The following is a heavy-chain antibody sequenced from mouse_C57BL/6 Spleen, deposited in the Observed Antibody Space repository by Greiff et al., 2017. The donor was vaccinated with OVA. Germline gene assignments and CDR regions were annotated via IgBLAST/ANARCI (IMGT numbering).Heavy chain of an antibody. V-gene: IGHV1-59*01. Sequence: QVQLQQSGAELVRPGTSVKLSCKASGYTFTSYWMHWVKQRPGQGLEWIGVIDPSDSYTNYNQKFKGKATLTVDTSSSTAYMQLSSLTSEDSAVYYCARREGNYRGYAMDYWGQGTSVTVSS. CDR3: ARREGNYRGYAMDY. J-gene: IGHJ4*01. CDR1: GYTFTSYW. CDR2: IDPSDSYT. D-gene: IGHD2-1*01.